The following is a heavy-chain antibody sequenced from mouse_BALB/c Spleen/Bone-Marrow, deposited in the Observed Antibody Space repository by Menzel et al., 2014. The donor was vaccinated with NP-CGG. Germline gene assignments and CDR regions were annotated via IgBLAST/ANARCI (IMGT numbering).Heavy chain of an antibody. J-gene: IGHJ3*01. V-gene: IGHV14-3*02. D-gene: IGHD1-1*01. CDR2: FDPANGNT. CDR1: GFNIKDTY. CDR3: AMYYYGSSLFAY. Sequence: LVESGAELVKPGASVKLSCTASGFNIKDTYMHWVKQRPEQGLEWIGRFDPANGNTKYDPKFQGKATITADTSSNTAYLQLSSLTSEDTAVYYCAMYYYGSSLFAYWGQGTLVTVSA.